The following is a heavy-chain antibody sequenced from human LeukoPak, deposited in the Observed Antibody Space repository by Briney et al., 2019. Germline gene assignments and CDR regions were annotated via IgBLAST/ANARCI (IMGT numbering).Heavy chain of an antibody. CDR3: ARVRPSIAVAGIGPIDY. CDR1: GGSISSYY. Sequence: PETLSLTCTVPGGSISSYYWSWIRQPPGKGLEWIGYIYYSGSTNYNPSLKSRVTISVDTSKNQFSLKLSSVTAADTAVYYCARVRPSIAVAGIGPIDYWGQGTLVTVSS. D-gene: IGHD6-19*01. J-gene: IGHJ4*02. V-gene: IGHV4-59*01. CDR2: IYYSGST.